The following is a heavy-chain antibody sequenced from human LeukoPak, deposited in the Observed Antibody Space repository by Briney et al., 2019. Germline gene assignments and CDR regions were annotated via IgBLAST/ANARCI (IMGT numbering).Heavy chain of an antibody. CDR2: VHSSGDI. CDR3: ARGASPKDAVFFDY. CDR1: GVSITSGSYY. D-gene: IGHD3-16*01. J-gene: IGHJ4*02. Sequence: PSETLSLTCSVPGVSITSGSYYWGWIRQSAGKGLEWIGRVHSSGDIYHNAAFRSRAAVSGDASKNQFSLQLNSVTAADTAVYYCARGASPKDAVFFDYWGQGALITVSS. V-gene: IGHV4-61*02.